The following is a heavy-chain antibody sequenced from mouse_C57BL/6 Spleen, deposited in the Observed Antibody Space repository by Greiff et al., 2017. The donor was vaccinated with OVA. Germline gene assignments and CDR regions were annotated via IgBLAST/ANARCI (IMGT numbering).Heavy chain of an antibody. Sequence: QVQLQQSGAELVRPGTSVKVSCKASGYAFTNYLIEWVKQRPGQGLEWIGVINPGSGGPKYNEKFKGKATLTADKSCSTAYMQLSSLTSEDSVVYFCARAYYSNYEMADWGQGTLVTVSA. CDR2: INPGSGGP. V-gene: IGHV1-54*01. J-gene: IGHJ3*01. CDR1: GYAFTNYL. D-gene: IGHD2-5*01. CDR3: ARAYYSNYEMAD.